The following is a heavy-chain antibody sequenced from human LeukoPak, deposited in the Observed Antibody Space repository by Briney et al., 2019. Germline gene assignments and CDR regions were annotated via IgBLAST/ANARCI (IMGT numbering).Heavy chain of an antibody. D-gene: IGHD3-10*01. CDR2: FYHSKST. Sequence: SETLSLTCTVSGYSISSDYYWGWIRQPPGKGLEWIGSFYHSKSTYYNPSLKSRVTISVDTSKNQFSLKLSSVTAADTAVYYCARDHDYYGSGSYYAPFDYWGQGTLVTVSS. CDR3: ARDHDYYGSGSYYAPFDY. CDR1: GYSISSDYY. V-gene: IGHV4-38-2*02. J-gene: IGHJ4*02.